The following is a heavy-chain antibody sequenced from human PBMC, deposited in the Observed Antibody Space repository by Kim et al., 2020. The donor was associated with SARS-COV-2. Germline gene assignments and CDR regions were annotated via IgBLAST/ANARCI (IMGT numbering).Heavy chain of an antibody. V-gene: IGHV3-23*01. D-gene: IGHD2-2*03. Sequence: GGSLRLSCTTSGFTFTGYAMSWVRQAPGKGLEWVSSIDGSDGTTYYVDSVKGRFTISRDNSKNTRYLQMSTLRADDTAVYYCMKGGWGWIWDHWGQGTLV. CDR3: MKGGWGWIWDH. CDR2: IDGSDGTT. J-gene: IGHJ4*02. CDR1: GFTFTGYA.